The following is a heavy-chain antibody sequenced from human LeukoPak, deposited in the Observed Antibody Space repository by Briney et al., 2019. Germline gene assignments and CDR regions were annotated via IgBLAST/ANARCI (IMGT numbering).Heavy chain of an antibody. J-gene: IGHJ4*02. CDR3: ARAPGGAAAAPLHFDC. CDR2: ISYDGSNK. V-gene: IGHV3-30-3*01. Sequence: GSLRLSCAASGFTFSSYAMHWVRQAPGKGLEWVAVISYDGSNKYYADSVKGRFTISRDNSKNTLYLQMNSLRAEDTAVYYCARAPGGAAAAPLHFDCWGQGTLVTVSS. D-gene: IGHD6-13*01. CDR1: GFTFSSYA.